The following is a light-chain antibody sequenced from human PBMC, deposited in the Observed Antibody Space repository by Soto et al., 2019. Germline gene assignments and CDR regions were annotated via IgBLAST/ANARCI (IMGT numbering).Light chain of an antibody. CDR1: QSISSY. V-gene: IGKV1-39*01. Sequence: DIQMTQSPSSLSASVGDRVTITCRASQSISSYLNWYQQKQGKAPKLLIYAASSLQSGVPSRFSGSGSGTDFTLTISSLQPEDFATYYCQQSYRTPPITFGQGTRLEIK. CDR3: QQSYRTPPIT. J-gene: IGKJ5*01. CDR2: AAS.